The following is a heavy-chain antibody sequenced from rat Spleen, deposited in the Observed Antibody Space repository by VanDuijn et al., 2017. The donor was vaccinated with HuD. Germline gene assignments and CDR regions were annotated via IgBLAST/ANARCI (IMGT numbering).Heavy chain of an antibody. Sequence: EVQLVESGGGLVQPGGSMKLSCAASGIIFSNYGMAWVRQAPKKGLEWVAYIGFNGGGTYYRDSVKGRFTISRDNAKSTLYLQMDSLRSEDTATYYCASHGPRISRFAYWGQGTQVTVSS. CDR2: IGFNGGGT. J-gene: IGHJ3*01. CDR1: GIIFSNYG. V-gene: IGHV5-25*01. D-gene: IGHD1-6*01. CDR3: ASHGPRISRFAY.